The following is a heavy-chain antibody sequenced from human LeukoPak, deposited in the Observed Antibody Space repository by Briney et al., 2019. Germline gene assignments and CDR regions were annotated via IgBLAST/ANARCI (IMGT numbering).Heavy chain of an antibody. J-gene: IGHJ4*02. CDR3: ASDSSGYYLPLDDY. V-gene: IGHV3-23*01. Sequence: GGSLRLSCAASGFTFSSYSMNWVRQAPGKGLEWVSAISGSGGSTYYADSVKGRFTISRDNSKNTLYLQMNSLRAEDTAVYYCASDSSGYYLPLDDYWGQGTLVTVSS. D-gene: IGHD3-22*01. CDR2: ISGSGGST. CDR1: GFTFSSYS.